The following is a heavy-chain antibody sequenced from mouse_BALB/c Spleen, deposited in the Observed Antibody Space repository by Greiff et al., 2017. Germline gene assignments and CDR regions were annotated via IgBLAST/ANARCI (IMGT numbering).Heavy chain of an antibody. V-gene: IGHV2-9*02. CDR1: GFSLTSYC. D-gene: IGHD2-1*01. CDR2: IWAGGST. J-gene: IGHJ2*01. Sequence: QVQLKESGPGLVAPSQSLSITCTVSGFSLTSYCVHWVRQPPGKGLEWLGVIWAGGSTNYNSALMSRLSISKDNSKSHVFLNMNRLQTDNTAMYYYSRDGDYYGNYVYFDYWGQGTTLTVSS. CDR3: SRDGDYYGNYVYFDY.